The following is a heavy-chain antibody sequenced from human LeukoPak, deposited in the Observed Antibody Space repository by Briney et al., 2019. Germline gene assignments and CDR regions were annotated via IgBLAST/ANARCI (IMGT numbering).Heavy chain of an antibody. CDR3: ARAPRVGATTRDY. CDR2: IHHSGIT. J-gene: IGHJ4*02. Sequence: PSETLSLTCAVYGGSFSGLYWSWIRQPPGKGLEWIGEIHHSGITNYNPSLKRRVTMSIDTSKNQFSLKMNFVTAADTAVYFCARAPRVGATTRDYWGQGTLVTVSS. CDR1: GGSFSGLY. V-gene: IGHV4-34*01. D-gene: IGHD1-26*01.